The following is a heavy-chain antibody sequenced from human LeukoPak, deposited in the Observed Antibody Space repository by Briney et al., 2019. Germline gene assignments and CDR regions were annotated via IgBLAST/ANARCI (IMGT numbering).Heavy chain of an antibody. Sequence: GGSLRLSCAASGFTFSSYWMSWVRQAPGKGLEWVANIKQDGSEKYYVDSVKGRFTISRDKAKNSLYLQMNSLRAEDTAVYYCARGYYYGSGSFYYFDYWGQGTLVTVSS. CDR1: GFTFSSYW. D-gene: IGHD3-10*01. CDR2: IKQDGSEK. CDR3: ARGYYYGSGSFYYFDY. V-gene: IGHV3-7*01. J-gene: IGHJ4*02.